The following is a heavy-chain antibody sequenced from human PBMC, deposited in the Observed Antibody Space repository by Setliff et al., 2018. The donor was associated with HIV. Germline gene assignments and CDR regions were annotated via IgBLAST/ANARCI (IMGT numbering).Heavy chain of an antibody. CDR3: ARDYSPTFYYYDSSGTFDY. J-gene: IGHJ4*02. CDR1: GYTFTSKH. CDR2: MDPSSAAT. D-gene: IGHD3-22*01. Sequence: ASVKVSCKASGYTFTSKHINWVRQATGQGLEWLGWMDPSSAATGYAQKFQGRVTITRDTSASTAYMELSSLRSEDTAVYYCARDYSPTFYYYDSSGTFDYWGQGTLVTVSS. V-gene: IGHV1-8*01.